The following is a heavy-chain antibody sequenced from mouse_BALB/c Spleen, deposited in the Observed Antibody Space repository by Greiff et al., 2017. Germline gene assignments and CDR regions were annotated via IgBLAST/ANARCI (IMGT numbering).Heavy chain of an antibody. V-gene: IGHV5-12-2*01. Sequence: EVQRVESGGGLVQPGGSLKLSCAASGFTFSSYTMSWVRQTPEKRLEWVAYISNGGGSTYYPDTVKGRFTISRDNAKNTLYLQMSSLKSEDTAMYYGARQGYDYDPYYFDYWGQGTTLTVSS. D-gene: IGHD2-4*01. CDR2: ISNGGGST. CDR1: GFTFSSYT. CDR3: ARQGYDYDPYYFDY. J-gene: IGHJ2*01.